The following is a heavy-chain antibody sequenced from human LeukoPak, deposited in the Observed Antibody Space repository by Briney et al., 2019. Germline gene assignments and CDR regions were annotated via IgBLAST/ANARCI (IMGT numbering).Heavy chain of an antibody. CDR3: AKGLDYYYGMDV. CDR1: GFTFSSYA. J-gene: IGHJ6*02. V-gene: IGHV3-23*01. Sequence: GGSLRLSCAASGFTFSSYAMSWVRQAPGKGLERVSAISGSGGSTYYADSVKGRFTISRDNSKNTLYLQMNSLRAEDTAVYYCAKGLDYYYGMDVWGQGTTVTVSS. D-gene: IGHD3-16*01. CDR2: ISGSGGST.